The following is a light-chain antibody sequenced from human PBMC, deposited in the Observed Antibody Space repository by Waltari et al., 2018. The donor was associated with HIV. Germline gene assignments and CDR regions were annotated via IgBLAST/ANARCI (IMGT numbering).Light chain of an antibody. J-gene: IGKJ1*01. CDR1: KSVSSTS. V-gene: IGKV3-20*01. Sequence: IVLPQSPGTLSLSPGEKATLYCRASKSVSSTSLACYHQKPGQSPRLLIYSSSTRANGSPDRFSGSGSGTDFSLTISRLEPEDFAVYYGQRYGRSRTFGQGTKVEIK. CDR3: QRYGRSRT. CDR2: SSS.